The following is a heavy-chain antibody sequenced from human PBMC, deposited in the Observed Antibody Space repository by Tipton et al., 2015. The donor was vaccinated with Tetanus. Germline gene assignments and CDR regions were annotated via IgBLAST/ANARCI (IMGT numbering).Heavy chain of an antibody. CDR3: ARSPRISVTTRYSFGI. V-gene: IGHV3-30*04. CDR2: IASDGRTI. Sequence: SLRLSCAASGFTFSSYTMHWVSQAPGKGLEWVAVIASDGRTIYYADSVKGRVTISRDDSNYMLFLEMSSLRAEDTAVFYCARSPRISVTTRYSFGIWGLGTIVTVSS. D-gene: IGHD1-20*01. CDR1: GFTFSSYT. J-gene: IGHJ3*02.